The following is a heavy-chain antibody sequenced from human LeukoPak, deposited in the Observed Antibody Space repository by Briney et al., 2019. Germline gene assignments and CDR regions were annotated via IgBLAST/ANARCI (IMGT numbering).Heavy chain of an antibody. V-gene: IGHV4-34*01. Sequence: SETLSLTCAVYGGSFSGYYWSWIRQPPGKGLEWIGEINHSGSTNYNPSLESRVTISVDTSKNQFSLKLSSVTAADTAVYYCARGLITMVRGVLFRYYYYGMDVWGQGTTVTVSS. J-gene: IGHJ6*02. CDR2: INHSGST. CDR3: ARGLITMVRGVLFRYYYYGMDV. CDR1: GGSFSGYY. D-gene: IGHD3-10*01.